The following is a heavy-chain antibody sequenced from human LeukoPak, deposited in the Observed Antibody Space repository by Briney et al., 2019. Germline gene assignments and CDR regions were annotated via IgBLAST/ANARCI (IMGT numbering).Heavy chain of an antibody. Sequence: EASVKVSCKASGGTFSSYAISWVRQAPGQGLEWMGRINPTSGGAIYAQKFQGRVTMTRDTSITTAYMELSRLRSDDTAVYYCARYCSSTSCYTYFDYWGQGTLVTVSS. CDR1: GGTFSSYA. CDR2: INPTSGGA. D-gene: IGHD2-2*02. J-gene: IGHJ4*02. V-gene: IGHV1-2*06. CDR3: ARYCSSTSCYTYFDY.